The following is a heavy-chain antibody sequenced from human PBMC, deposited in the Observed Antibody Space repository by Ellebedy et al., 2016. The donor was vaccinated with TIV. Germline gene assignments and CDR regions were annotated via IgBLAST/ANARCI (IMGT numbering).Heavy chain of an antibody. D-gene: IGHD3-10*01. CDR2: IYYTGST. V-gene: IGHV4-39*01. CDR1: GDSISRSSYY. Sequence: SETLSLTYTVSGDSISRSSYYWGWIRQPPGKGLEWIGSIYYTGSTDYNPSLKSRVAISADTSKNQFSLRLSSVTAADTAVYYCARWFGDLLYVRWFDPWGQGTLVTVSS. J-gene: IGHJ5*02. CDR3: ARWFGDLLYVRWFDP.